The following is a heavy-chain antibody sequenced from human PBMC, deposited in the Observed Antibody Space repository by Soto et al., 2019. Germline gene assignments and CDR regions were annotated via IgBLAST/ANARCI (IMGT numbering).Heavy chain of an antibody. D-gene: IGHD2-2*01. CDR3: ARDGTKDEVGTRVVPAADMDV. V-gene: IGHV3-21*01. J-gene: IGHJ6*03. CDR1: GFTFSSYS. Sequence: PGGSLRLSCAASGFTFSSYSMNWVRQAPGKGLEWVSSISSSSSYIYYADSVKGRFTISRDNAKNSLYLQMNSLRAEDTAVYYCARDGTKDEVGTRVVPAADMDVWGKGTTVTVSS. CDR2: ISSSSSYI.